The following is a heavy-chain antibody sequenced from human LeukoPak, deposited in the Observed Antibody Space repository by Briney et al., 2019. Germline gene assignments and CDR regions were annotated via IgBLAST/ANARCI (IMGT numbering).Heavy chain of an antibody. J-gene: IGHJ4*02. D-gene: IGHD4-17*01. CDR3: ASSAGSCNPYDYGDYFCQSPFDY. CDR2: IIPIFGTA. Sequence: ASVKVSCEASGGTFSSYGISWVRQAPGQGLQWMGGIIPIFGTAKYAQKFQGRVTITADKSTSTAYMELSSLRSEDTAAYYCASSAGSCNPYDYGDYFCQSPFDYWGQGTLVTVSS. V-gene: IGHV1-69*06. CDR1: GGTFSSYG.